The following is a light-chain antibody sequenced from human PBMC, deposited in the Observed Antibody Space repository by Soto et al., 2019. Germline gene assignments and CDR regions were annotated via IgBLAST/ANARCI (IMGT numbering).Light chain of an antibody. V-gene: IGLV1-40*01. J-gene: IGLJ3*02. CDR3: QSYDSSLRGSV. Sequence: QSVLTQPPSVSGAPGQRVTISCTGSSSNIGAGYDVHGYQQLPGTAPKLLIYGNSNRPSGVPDRFSGSKSGTSASLAITGLQAEDEADYYCQSYDSSLRGSVFGGGTKPTVL. CDR1: SSNIGAGYD. CDR2: GNS.